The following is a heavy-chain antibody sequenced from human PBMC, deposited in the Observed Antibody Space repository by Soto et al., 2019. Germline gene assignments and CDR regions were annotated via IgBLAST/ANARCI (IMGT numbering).Heavy chain of an antibody. V-gene: IGHV3-30-3*01. Sequence: PGGSLSLSCAASGFTFSGYKMHWVRQAPGKGLEWVAVISEDGNNKYYADSVRGRFTISRDNSKNTLYLQMNSLRTEDTAVYYCAYNYGLDVWGQGTMVTVSS. CDR1: GFTFSGYK. CDR3: AYNYGLDV. D-gene: IGHD3-10*01. CDR2: ISEDGNNK. J-gene: IGHJ6*02.